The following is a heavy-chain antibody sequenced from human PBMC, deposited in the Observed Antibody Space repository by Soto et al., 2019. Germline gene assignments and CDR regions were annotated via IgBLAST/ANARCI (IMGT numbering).Heavy chain of an antibody. J-gene: IGHJ6*03. CDR3: ARQPQYSTSYMDV. CDR2: IYYSGST. CDR1: GGSISSGGYY. D-gene: IGHD6-13*01. Sequence: SETLSLTCTVSGGSISSGGYYWSWIRQHPGKGLEWIGNIYYSGSTYYNPSLKSRATISVDTSKNQFSLKLSSVTAADTAVYYCARQPQYSTSYMDVWGKGTTVTVSS. V-gene: IGHV4-31*03.